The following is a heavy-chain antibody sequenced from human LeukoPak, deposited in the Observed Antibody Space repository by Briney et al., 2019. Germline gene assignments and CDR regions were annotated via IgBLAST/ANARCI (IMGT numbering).Heavy chain of an antibody. V-gene: IGHV4-38-2*02. CDR3: ARDRQYYFDY. D-gene: IGHD6-6*01. CDR1: GYSIRTSSY. CDR2: IYHSGSS. J-gene: IGHJ4*02. Sequence: SETLSLTCSVSGYSIRTSSYWGWIRQSPGKGLDWIGSIYHSGSSYYNPSLKSRVTISVDKSKNQFSLKLSSVTAADTAVYYCARDRQYYFDYWGQGTLVTVSS.